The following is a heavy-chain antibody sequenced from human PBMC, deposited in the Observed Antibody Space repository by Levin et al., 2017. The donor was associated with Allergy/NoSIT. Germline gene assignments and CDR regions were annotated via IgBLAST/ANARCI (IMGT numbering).Heavy chain of an antibody. CDR3: AKEMTTVVPVFDY. CDR2: ITNSGRT. J-gene: IGHJ4*02. V-gene: IGHV3-23*01. CDR1: GFTFNNYA. Sequence: GASVKISCAASGFTFNNYAMSWVRQAPGKGLEWVSAITNSGRTYYADSVKGRFTVSRDNSKNTLYLQMNSLRADDTAVYYCAKEMTTVVPVFDYWGQGTLVTVSS. D-gene: IGHD4-23*01.